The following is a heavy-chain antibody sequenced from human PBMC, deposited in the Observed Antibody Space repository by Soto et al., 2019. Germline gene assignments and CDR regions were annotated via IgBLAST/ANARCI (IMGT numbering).Heavy chain of an antibody. J-gene: IGHJ6*02. CDR2: IDPSDSYT. D-gene: IGHD2-21*01. V-gene: IGHV5-10-1*01. CDR1: GYSFTSYW. Sequence: GESLKISCKGSGYSFTSYWISWVRQMPGKGLEWMGRIDPSDSYTNYSPSFQGHVTISADKSISTAYLKLSSVTAADTAVYYCARAVPFVGYGMDVWGQGTTVTVSS. CDR3: ARAVPFVGYGMDV.